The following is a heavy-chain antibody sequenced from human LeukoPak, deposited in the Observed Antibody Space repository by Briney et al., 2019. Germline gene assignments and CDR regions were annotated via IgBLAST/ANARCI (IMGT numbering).Heavy chain of an antibody. CDR2: IYTSGST. Sequence: SETLSLTCTVSGGSISSYYWSWIRQPASKGLEWIGRIYTSGSTNYNPSLKSRVTMSVDTSKNQFSLKLSSVTAADTAVYYCARAPTTYYYGSGSVRTNWFDPWGQGTLVTVSS. CDR3: ARAPTTYYYGSGSVRTNWFDP. D-gene: IGHD3-10*01. CDR1: GGSISSYY. V-gene: IGHV4-4*07. J-gene: IGHJ5*02.